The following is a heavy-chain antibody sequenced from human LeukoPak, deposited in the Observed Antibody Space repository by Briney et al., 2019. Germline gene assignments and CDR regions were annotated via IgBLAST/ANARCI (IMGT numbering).Heavy chain of an antibody. CDR1: GGSFSGYY. J-gene: IGHJ4*02. CDR2: INHSGRT. D-gene: IGHD5-12*01. CDR3: ATDDSGYDRGPRDY. Sequence: SETLPLTCAVYGGSFSGYYWSWIRQPPGKGLEWIGEINHSGRTNYNPSLKSRVTISVDTSKNQFSLKLSSVTAADTAVYYCATDDSGYDRGPRDYWGQGTLVTVS. V-gene: IGHV4-34*01.